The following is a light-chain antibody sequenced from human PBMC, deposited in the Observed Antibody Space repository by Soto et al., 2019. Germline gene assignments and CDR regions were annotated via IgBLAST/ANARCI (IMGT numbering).Light chain of an antibody. V-gene: IGKV2-30*01. Sequence: DVVMTQSPLSLPVTLGQPASISCRSSQSLVSSDGNTYLNWFHQRPGQSPRRLIYKVSNRDSGVPDRFRDSGSGTEFTLTISRVEAEDAGVYYCMQAAQWPRLFGPGTKVDIK. CDR3: MQAAQWPRL. CDR1: QSLVSSDGNTY. CDR2: KVS. J-gene: IGKJ3*01.